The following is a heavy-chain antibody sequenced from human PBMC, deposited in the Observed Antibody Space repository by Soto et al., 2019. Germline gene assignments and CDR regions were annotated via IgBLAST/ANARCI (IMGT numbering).Heavy chain of an antibody. J-gene: IGHJ6*02. Sequence: PGGSMRLSCAASGFNFSSFGMHWVRQATGKRLAWVAVISYDGSNKYYANSVKGRFTISRDKSKKTLYLQMKGLRAEDTAVYYCAKVQHNRSPLMEFGGQGTTVTVSS. D-gene: IGHD1-1*01. V-gene: IGHV3-30*18. CDR2: ISYDGSNK. CDR1: GFNFSSFG. CDR3: AKVQHNRSPLMEF.